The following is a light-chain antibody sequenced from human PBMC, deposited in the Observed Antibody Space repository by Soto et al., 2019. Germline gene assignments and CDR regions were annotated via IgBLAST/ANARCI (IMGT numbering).Light chain of an antibody. CDR1: QGIRND. Sequence: IQMTQSPSSLSASVGDRVAITCRASQGIRNDLGWYQQKPGKAPKLLIYKASTLKSGVPSRFSGSGSATEFILTINGLQPDDFATYFCQQFKSGTWTFGQGTKVDI. V-gene: IGKV1-6*01. CDR3: QQFKSGTWT. CDR2: KAS. J-gene: IGKJ1*01.